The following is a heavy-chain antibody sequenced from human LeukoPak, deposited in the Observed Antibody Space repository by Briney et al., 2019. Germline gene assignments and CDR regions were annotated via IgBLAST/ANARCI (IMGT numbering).Heavy chain of an antibody. D-gene: IGHD3-3*01. J-gene: IGHJ4*02. CDR1: GFTFSSYA. Sequence: GRSLRLSCAASGFTFSSYAMHWVRQAPGKGLEWVAVISYDGSNKYYADSVKGRFTISRDNSKNTLYLQMNSLRAEDTAVYYCARESIFGVVTATFGYWGQGTLVTVSS. CDR2: ISYDGSNK. V-gene: IGHV3-30-3*01. CDR3: ARESIFGVVTATFGY.